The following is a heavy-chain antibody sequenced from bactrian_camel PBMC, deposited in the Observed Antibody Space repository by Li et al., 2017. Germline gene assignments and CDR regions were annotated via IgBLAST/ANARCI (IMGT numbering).Heavy chain of an antibody. CDR2: IDSDGRT. CDR1: GYTYSSSC. D-gene: IGHD7*01. V-gene: IGHV3S53*01. J-gene: IGHJ4*01. Sequence: QVQLVESGGGSVQAGGSLRLSCAASGYTYSSSCMGWFRQAPGKEREGVASIDSDGRTSVADSVKGRFTISQDNAKNTLYLEMNSLKPEDTAIYYCAANGRTICLVTGNWTGPFDYWGQGTQVTVS. CDR3: AANGRTICLVTGNWTGPFDY.